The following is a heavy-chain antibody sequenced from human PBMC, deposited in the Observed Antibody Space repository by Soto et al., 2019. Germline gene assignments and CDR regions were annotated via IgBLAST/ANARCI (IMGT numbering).Heavy chain of an antibody. CDR2: ISGSGGST. CDR3: AKVRGGYYDILTGYYKPDFDY. V-gene: IGHV3-23*01. Sequence: EVQLLESGGGLVQPGGSLRLSCAASGFTFSSYAMSWVRQAPGKGLEWVSAISGSGGSTYYADSVKGRFTISRDNSKNTVYLQMNSLRAEDTAVYYCAKVRGGYYDILTGYYKPDFDYWGQGTLVTVSS. D-gene: IGHD3-9*01. CDR1: GFTFSSYA. J-gene: IGHJ4*02.